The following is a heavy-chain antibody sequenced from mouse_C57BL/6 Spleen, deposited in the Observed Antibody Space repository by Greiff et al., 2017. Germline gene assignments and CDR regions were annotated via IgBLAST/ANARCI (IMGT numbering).Heavy chain of an antibody. J-gene: IGHJ3*01. V-gene: IGHV1-54*01. CDR1: GYAFTNYL. CDR2: INPGSGGT. D-gene: IGHD2-5*01. Sequence: QVQLKESGAELVRPGTSVKVSCKASGYAFTNYLIEWVKQRPGQGLEWIGVINPGSGGTNYNEKFKGKATLTADKSSSTAYMQLSSLTSEDSAVYFCARGDYSNYEGFAYWGQGTLVTVSA. CDR3: ARGDYSNYEGFAY.